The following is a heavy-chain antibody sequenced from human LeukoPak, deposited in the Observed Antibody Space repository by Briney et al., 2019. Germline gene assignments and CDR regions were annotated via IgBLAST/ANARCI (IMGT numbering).Heavy chain of an antibody. J-gene: IGHJ5*02. CDR1: GYTFTNYY. CDR3: ARGTAYYYDSSGNNWFDP. Sequence: ASVKVSCKASGYTFTNYYIHWMRQAPGQGLEWVGIINLNAVTTRYAQKFQGRVTMTRDTSTSTVYMELSSLRSEDTAVYYCARGTAYYYDSSGNNWFDPWGQGTLVTVSS. V-gene: IGHV1-46*01. D-gene: IGHD3-22*01. CDR2: INLNAVTT.